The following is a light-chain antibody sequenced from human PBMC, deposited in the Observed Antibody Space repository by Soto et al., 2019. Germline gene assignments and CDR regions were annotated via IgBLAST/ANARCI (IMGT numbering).Light chain of an antibody. V-gene: IGLV2-14*01. CDR3: SSYTSSRALGV. Sequence: QSVLTQPDSVSGSHAQSIIISCTGNSSDVGGYHYVSWYQQHPGKAPKLMSYEVRNRHSVVSNRFAAYKSRNTASLTIYGLQAEDCAEYYCSSYTSSRALGVFGGGTKLAVL. CDR2: EVR. CDR1: SSDVGGYHY. J-gene: IGLJ2*01.